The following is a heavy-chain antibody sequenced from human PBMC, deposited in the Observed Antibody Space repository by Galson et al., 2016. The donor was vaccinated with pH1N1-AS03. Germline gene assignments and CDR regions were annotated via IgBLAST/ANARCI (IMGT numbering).Heavy chain of an antibody. CDR2: FNPSTGST. V-gene: IGHV1-2*06. CDR1: GYSFSDYY. CDR3: SRHPSFYDTTGLPDAFDI. J-gene: IGHJ3*02. Sequence: SVKVSCKASGYSFSDYYIHWVRQAPGLGLDWMGRFNPSTGSTKYAQQFLGRFTMTRDTSISTAYMELSRLTSDDTAVYYCSRHPSFYDTTGLPDAFDIWGQGTTVTVSS. D-gene: IGHD3-22*01.